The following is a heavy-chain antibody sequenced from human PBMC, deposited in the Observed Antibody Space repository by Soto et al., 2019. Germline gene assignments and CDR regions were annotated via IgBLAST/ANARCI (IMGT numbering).Heavy chain of an antibody. CDR1: GNSFTNSW. CDR3: ATIGISDAFDI. D-gene: IGHD1-20*01. V-gene: IGHV5-51*01. Sequence: GESLKISCKASGNSFTNSWIGWVRQMPGRGLEWMGIMYTGDSDIRYSPSFEGQVTISADTSIGTAYLQWHSLKASDTAMYYCATIGISDAFDIWGQGTVVTVSS. J-gene: IGHJ3*02. CDR2: MYTGDSDI.